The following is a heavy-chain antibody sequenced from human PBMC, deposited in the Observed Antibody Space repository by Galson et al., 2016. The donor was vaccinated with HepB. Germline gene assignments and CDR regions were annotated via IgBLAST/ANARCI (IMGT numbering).Heavy chain of an antibody. D-gene: IGHD3-10*01. CDR1: GGSISTDTW. CDR2: IFRSGGT. J-gene: IGHJ4*02. Sequence: TLSLTCAVSGGSISTDTWWTWVRQPPGKGLERIGEIFRSGGTNYNPSLKSRVTISGDKSKNQFSLRLSSVTAADTALYFCTKRGVFYSGSGELARTVVPPFDAWGQGTLVTVSS. V-gene: IGHV4-4*01. CDR3: TKRGVFYSGSGELARTVVPPFDA.